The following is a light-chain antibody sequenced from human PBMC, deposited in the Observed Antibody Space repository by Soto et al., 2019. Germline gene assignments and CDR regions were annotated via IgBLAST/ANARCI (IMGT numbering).Light chain of an antibody. V-gene: IGLV2-8*01. CDR1: SSDIGAHTY. CDR3: SSYAGGFVV. J-gene: IGLJ2*01. CDR2: NVS. Sequence: QSVLTQPASVSGSPGQSVTISCTGTSSDIGAHTYVSWFQQHPGKVPKVIIYNVSTRPSGIPDRFSGSKSGNTASLTVSGLQAEDEADYYCSSYAGGFVVFGGGTKLTVL.